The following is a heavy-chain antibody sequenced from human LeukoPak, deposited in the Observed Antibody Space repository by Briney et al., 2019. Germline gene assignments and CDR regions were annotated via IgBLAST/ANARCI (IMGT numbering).Heavy chain of an antibody. CDR2: MSPNSGDT. CDR1: GYTFTSYD. CDR3: ARTCSGTSCSDFDY. D-gene: IGHD2-2*01. Sequence: ASVKVSCKASGYTFTSYDINWVRHATGQGLEWMGWMSPNSGDTGYAQKFQGRVTMTRDTSISTAFMELTSLRSEDTAVYYCARTCSGTSCSDFDYRGQGTLVTVSS. V-gene: IGHV1-8*01. J-gene: IGHJ4*02.